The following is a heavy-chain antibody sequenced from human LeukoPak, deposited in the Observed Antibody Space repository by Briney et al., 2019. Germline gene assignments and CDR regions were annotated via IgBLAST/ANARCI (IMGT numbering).Heavy chain of an antibody. J-gene: IGHJ6*02. V-gene: IGHV3-74*01. CDR3: ATDRYYPMNI. CDR1: GVPFSASW. Sequence: PGGSLRLSCAASGVPFSASWMHWVRQAPGKGLAWVSHISSDGSVIVYADSVKGRFTISRDNAKNTLYLQMNSLRVDDTAVYYCATDRYYPMNIWGQGTNVTVSS. CDR2: ISSDGSVI.